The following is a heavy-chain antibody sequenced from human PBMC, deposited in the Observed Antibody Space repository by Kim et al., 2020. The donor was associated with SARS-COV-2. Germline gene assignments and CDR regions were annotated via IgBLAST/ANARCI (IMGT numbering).Heavy chain of an antibody. CDR2: INHSGST. J-gene: IGHJ4*02. Sequence: SETLSLTCAVYGGSFSGYYWSWIRQPPGKGLEWIGEINHSGSTNYNPSLKSRVTISVDTSKNQFSLKLSSVTAADTAVYYCARVVVVAAMGAVDYWGQGTLVTVSS. D-gene: IGHD2-15*01. CDR1: GGSFSGYY. CDR3: ARVVVVAAMGAVDY. V-gene: IGHV4-34*01.